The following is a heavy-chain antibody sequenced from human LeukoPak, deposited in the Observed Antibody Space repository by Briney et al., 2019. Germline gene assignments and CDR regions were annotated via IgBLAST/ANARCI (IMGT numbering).Heavy chain of an antibody. V-gene: IGHV3-30*04. Sequence: GGSLGLSCAASGFTFSSYAMHWVRQAPGKGLEWVAVISYDGSNKYYADSVKGRFTISRDNSKNTLYLQMNSLRAEDTAVYYCAREPTYYYGSGSYYNSYFDYWGQGTLVTVSS. CDR3: AREPTYYYGSGSYYNSYFDY. CDR2: ISYDGSNK. CDR1: GFTFSSYA. J-gene: IGHJ4*02. D-gene: IGHD3-10*01.